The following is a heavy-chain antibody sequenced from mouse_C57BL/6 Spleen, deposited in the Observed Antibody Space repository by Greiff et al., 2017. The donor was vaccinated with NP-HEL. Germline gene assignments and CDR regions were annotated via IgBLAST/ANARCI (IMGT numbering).Heavy chain of an antibody. CDR1: GYTFTSYW. Sequence: QVQLQQPGAELVMPGASVKLSCKASGYTFTSYWMHWVKQRPGQGLEWIGEIDPSDSYTNYNQKFKGKSTLTVDKSSSTAYMQLSSLTSEDSAVYYCARSDYSNYGSYWGQGTSVTVSS. J-gene: IGHJ4*01. CDR2: IDPSDSYT. CDR3: ARSDYSNYGSY. V-gene: IGHV1-69*01. D-gene: IGHD2-5*01.